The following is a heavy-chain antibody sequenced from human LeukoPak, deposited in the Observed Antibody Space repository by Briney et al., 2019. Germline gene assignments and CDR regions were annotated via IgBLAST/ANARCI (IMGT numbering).Heavy chain of an antibody. CDR3: AREDCSSTSCLYYYYGMDV. CDR1: GGTFSSYA. J-gene: IGHJ6*02. D-gene: IGHD2-2*01. CDR2: INAGNGNT. Sequence: ASVKVSCKASGGTFSSYAMHWVRQAPGQRLEWMGWINAGNGNTKYSQKFQGRVTITRDTSASTAYMELSSLRSEDTAVYYCAREDCSSTSCLYYYYGMDVWGQGTTVTVSS. V-gene: IGHV1-3*01.